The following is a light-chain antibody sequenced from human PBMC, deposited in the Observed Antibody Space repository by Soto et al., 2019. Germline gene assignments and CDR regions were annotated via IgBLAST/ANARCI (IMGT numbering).Light chain of an antibody. CDR2: DVS. J-gene: IGLJ1*01. CDR3: SSYTSSSTPYV. CDR1: SSDVGGYNY. Sequence: QSVLTQPASVSGSPGQSITISCTGTSSDVGGYNYVSWYQQHPGEAPKLMIYDVSNRPSGVSNRFSGSKSGNTASLTISGLQAEDEADYYRSSYTSSSTPYVFGTGTKVTVL. V-gene: IGLV2-14*01.